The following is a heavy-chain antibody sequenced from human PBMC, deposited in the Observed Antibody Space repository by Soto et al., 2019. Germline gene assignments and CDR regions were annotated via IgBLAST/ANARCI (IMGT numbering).Heavy chain of an antibody. CDR1: GGPISSGDYY. J-gene: IGHJ5*02. CDR2: IYYSGST. V-gene: IGHV4-30-4*01. Sequence: SETLSLTCTVSGGPISSGDYYWSWIRQPPGKGLEWIGYIYYSGSTYYNPFLKSRVTISVDTYKNQFSLKLSAVTATDPAGHSRAIWRHSVWNGGCCYFSHGLDARDQGTMFTTYS. D-gene: IGHD2-15*01. CDR3: AIWRHSVWNGGCCYFSHGLDA.